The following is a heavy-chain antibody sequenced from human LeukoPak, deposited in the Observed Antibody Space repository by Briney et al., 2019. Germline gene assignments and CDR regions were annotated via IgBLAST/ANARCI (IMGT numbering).Heavy chain of an antibody. CDR3: ARGARYSSSWVYFDY. CDR2: IGTAGDT. J-gene: IGHJ4*02. V-gene: IGHV3-13*01. D-gene: IGHD6-13*01. Sequence: GGSLRLSCAASGFTFSSYDMHWVRQATGKGLEWVSAIGTAGDTYYPGSVKGRFTISRENAKNSLYLQMNSLRAGDTAVYYCARGARYSSSWVYFDYWGQGTLVTVSS. CDR1: GFTFSSYD.